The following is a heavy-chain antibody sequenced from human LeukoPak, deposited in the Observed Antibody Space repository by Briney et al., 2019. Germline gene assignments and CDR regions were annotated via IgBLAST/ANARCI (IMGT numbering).Heavy chain of an antibody. Sequence: ASVKVSCKASGYTFTSYGISWVRQAPGHGLEWMGWISAYNGNTNYAQKLQGRVTMTTDTSTSTAYMELRSPRSDDTAVYYCARDRRSSSPEAFDIWGQGTMVTVSS. CDR3: ARDRRSSSPEAFDI. CDR1: GYTFTSYG. V-gene: IGHV1-18*01. CDR2: ISAYNGNT. J-gene: IGHJ3*02. D-gene: IGHD6-13*01.